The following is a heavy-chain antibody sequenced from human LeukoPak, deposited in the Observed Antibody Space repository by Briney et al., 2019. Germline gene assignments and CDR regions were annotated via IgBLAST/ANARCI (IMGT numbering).Heavy chain of an antibody. J-gene: IGHJ4*02. CDR1: GFTFSSYE. Sequence: GGSLRLSCAASGFTFSSYEMNWVRQAPGKGLEWVSYISSSGSTIYYADSVKGRFTISRDNAKNSLYLQMNSLRAEDTAVYYCARAGGSGSYHYWGQGTLVTVSS. CDR2: ISSSGSTI. D-gene: IGHD3-10*01. CDR3: ARAGGSGSYHY. V-gene: IGHV3-48*03.